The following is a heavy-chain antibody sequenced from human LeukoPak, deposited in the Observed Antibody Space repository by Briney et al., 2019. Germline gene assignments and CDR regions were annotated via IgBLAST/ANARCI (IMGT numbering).Heavy chain of an antibody. D-gene: IGHD1-26*01. CDR1: GFTFSGYA. V-gene: IGHV3-23*01. CDR3: AQWVADY. J-gene: IGHJ4*02. Sequence: GASLRLSCAASGFTFSGYAWSWVRQPPGKGLEWVSAISGSGGSTYYADSVKGRFTISRDNSKNTLYLQMNSLRAEDTAVYYCAQWVADYWGQGTLVTVSS. CDR2: ISGSGGST.